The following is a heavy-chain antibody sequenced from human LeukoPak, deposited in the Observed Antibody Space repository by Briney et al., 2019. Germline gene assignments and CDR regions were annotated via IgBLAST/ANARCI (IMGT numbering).Heavy chain of an antibody. V-gene: IGHV4-34*01. D-gene: IGHD3-3*01. J-gene: IGHJ4*02. CDR1: GGSLSGSY. CDR2: INHSASA. Sequence: PSETLSLTCAVYGGSLSGSYWSWIRQPPGKGLEWIGEINHSASANYTPYLKSRVTLSIDKSKNQFSLNLNSVTAADTAVYYCARARRDSGYYKVDYWGQGTLVTVSS. CDR3: ARARRDSGYYKVDY.